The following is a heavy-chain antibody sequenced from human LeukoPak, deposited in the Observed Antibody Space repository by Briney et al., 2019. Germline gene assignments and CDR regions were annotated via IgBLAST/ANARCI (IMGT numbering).Heavy chain of an antibody. J-gene: IGHJ3*02. D-gene: IGHD6-13*01. Sequence: GGSLRLSCAASEFTFSSYAMHWVRQAPGKGLEWVAVISYDGSNKYYADSVKGRFTISRDNSKNTLYLQMNSLRAEDTAVYYCAREHSSSWLGAFDIWGQGTMVTVSS. CDR2: ISYDGSNK. V-gene: IGHV3-30*04. CDR3: AREHSSSWLGAFDI. CDR1: EFTFSSYA.